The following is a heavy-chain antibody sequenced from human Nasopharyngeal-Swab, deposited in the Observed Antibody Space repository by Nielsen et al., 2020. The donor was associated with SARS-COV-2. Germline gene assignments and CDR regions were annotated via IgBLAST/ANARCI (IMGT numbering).Heavy chain of an antibody. V-gene: IGHV3-30*02. CDR3: ARQDSSAYYYVFNY. CDR1: GFTFSSYA. D-gene: IGHD3-22*01. J-gene: IGHJ4*02. CDR2: IRYDGSDY. Sequence: GGFLRLSYAASGFTFSSYAMNWVRQAPGKGLEWVAFIRYDGSDYYYADSVEGRFTISRDNSKNTLYLQLNSLRAEDTAVYYCARQDSSAYYYVFNYWGQGTLVTVSS.